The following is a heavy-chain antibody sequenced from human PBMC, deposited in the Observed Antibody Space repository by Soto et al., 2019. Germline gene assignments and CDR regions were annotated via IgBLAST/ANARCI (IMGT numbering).Heavy chain of an antibody. J-gene: IGHJ4*02. V-gene: IGHV3-21*06. Sequence: ESVGGLVKPGGSLRLSCAASGFIFTRYSMNWVRQAPGKGLEWVSSISSTTNYIYYGDSMKGRFTISRDNAKNSLYLEMNSLRAEDTAVYYCARESEDLTSNFDYWGQGTLVTVSS. CDR2: ISSTTNYI. CDR1: GFIFTRYS. CDR3: ARESEDLTSNFDY.